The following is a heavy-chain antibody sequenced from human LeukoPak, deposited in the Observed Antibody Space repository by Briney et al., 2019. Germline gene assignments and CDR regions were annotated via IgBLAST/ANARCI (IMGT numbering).Heavy chain of an antibody. Sequence: ASVKVSCKASGYTFNSYDISWVRQAPGQGLEWMAWISTYNGNTNYALKVQGRATMTTDTSTSTAYMELRSLRSDDTAVYYCARDHRRWLQLDYWGQGTLVTVSS. CDR1: GYTFNSYD. CDR3: ARDHRRWLQLDY. V-gene: IGHV1-18*01. D-gene: IGHD5-24*01. CDR2: ISTYNGNT. J-gene: IGHJ4*02.